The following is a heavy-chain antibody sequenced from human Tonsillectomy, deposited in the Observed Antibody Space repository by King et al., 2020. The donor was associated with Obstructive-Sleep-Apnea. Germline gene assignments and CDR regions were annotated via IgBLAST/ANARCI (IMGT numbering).Heavy chain of an antibody. Sequence: QLVQSGAEVKKPGASVKVSCKASGYTFTSYDINWVRQASGQGLEWMGWWKPNRGNTGDAQKFQGRGTMTTNTSISTAYMELSSLISEDTAVYYCARGPRGSGIYWFDPWGQGTQVTVSS. J-gene: IGHJ5*02. CDR1: GYTFTSYD. V-gene: IGHV1-8*01. CDR2: WKPNRGNT. CDR3: ARGPRGSGIYWFDP. D-gene: IGHD3-10*01.